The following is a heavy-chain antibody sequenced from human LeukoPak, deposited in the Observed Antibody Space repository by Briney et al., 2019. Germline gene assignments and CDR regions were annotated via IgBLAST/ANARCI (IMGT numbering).Heavy chain of an antibody. CDR3: ARVDGSGSYYRSGAFDI. CDR1: GFTFSSYN. J-gene: IGHJ3*02. D-gene: IGHD3-10*01. CDR2: ISSSSSYI. Sequence: PGGSLRLSCAASGFTFSSYNMNWVRQAPGKGLERVSSISSSSSYIYYADSVKGRFTISRDNAKNSLYLQMNSLRAEDTALYYCARVDGSGSYYRSGAFDIWGQGTMVTVSS. V-gene: IGHV3-21*04.